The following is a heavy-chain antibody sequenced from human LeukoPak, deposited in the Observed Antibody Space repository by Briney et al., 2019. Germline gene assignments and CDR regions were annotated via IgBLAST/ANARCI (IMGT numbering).Heavy chain of an antibody. V-gene: IGHV3-74*01. CDR1: GFTFSSYW. CDR2: INTDGSST. CDR3: ARASSAYGEYFDY. D-gene: IGHD4-17*01. Sequence: GGSLRLSCAASGFTFSSYWMHWVRQAPGKGLVWVSRINTDGSSTSYADSVKGRFTISRDNAKNTLYLQMNGLRAEDTAVYYCARASSAYGEYFDYWGQGTLVTVSS. J-gene: IGHJ4*02.